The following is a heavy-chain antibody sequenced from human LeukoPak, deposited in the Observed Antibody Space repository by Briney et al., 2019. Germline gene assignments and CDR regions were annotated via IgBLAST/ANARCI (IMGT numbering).Heavy chain of an antibody. CDR2: IYNSGSP. V-gene: IGHV4-59*08. D-gene: IGHD6-25*01. CDR3: ARSAIDAFDI. Sequence: SDTLSLTCTVSGGSISSYYWSWIRQPPGKGLECIGYIYNSGSPNYNPSLKSRVSISVDTSKNQFSLKLSSVTAADTAVYYCARSAIDAFDIWGQGTMVTVSS. CDR1: GGSISSYY. J-gene: IGHJ3*02.